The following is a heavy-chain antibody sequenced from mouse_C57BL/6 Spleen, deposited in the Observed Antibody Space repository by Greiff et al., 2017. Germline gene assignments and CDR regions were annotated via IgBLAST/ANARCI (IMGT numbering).Heavy chain of an antibody. D-gene: IGHD2-4*01. CDR2: ISSGGDYI. V-gene: IGHV5-9-1*02. CDR3: TRDQGIYYDYSYAMDY. CDR1: GFTFSSYA. Sequence: EVQVVESGEGLVKPGGSLKLSCAASGFTFSSYAMSWVRQTPEKRLEWVAYISSGGDYIYYADTVKGRFTISRDNARNTLYLQMSSLKSEDTAMYYCTRDQGIYYDYSYAMDYWGQGTSVTVSS. J-gene: IGHJ4*01.